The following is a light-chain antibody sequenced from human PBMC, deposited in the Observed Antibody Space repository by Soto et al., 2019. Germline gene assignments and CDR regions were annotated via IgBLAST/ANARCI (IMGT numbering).Light chain of an antibody. J-gene: IGKJ4*01. CDR2: DAS. V-gene: IGKV3-20*01. Sequence: EFVLTESPGTMSMSTGERANISCRDRQTVRNNYLAWYQQKPGQAPRLLIYDASSRATGIADRFSGGGSGTDFTLTISRLEAEDFAVYYCQQFSSYPLSSGGGTEVDNK. CDR1: QTVRNNY. CDR3: QQFSSYPLS.